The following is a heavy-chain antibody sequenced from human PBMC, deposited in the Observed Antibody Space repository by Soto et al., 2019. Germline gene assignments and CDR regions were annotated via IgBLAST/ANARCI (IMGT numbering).Heavy chain of an antibody. J-gene: IGHJ6*02. CDR3: TTLGVPAAPTYYYYGMDV. CDR1: GFTFSNAW. V-gene: IGHV3-15*01. D-gene: IGHD2-2*01. CDR2: IKSKTDGGTT. Sequence: GSLRLSCAASGFTFSNAWMSWVRQAPGKGLEWVGRIKSKTDGGTTDYAAPVKGRFTISRDDSKNTLYLQMNSLKTEDTAVYYCTTLGVPAAPTYYYYGMDVWGQGTTVTVSS.